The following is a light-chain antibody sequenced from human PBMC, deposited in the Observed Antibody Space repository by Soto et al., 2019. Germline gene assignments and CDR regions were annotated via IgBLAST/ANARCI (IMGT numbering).Light chain of an antibody. CDR1: QSVNSN. CDR3: QQYSKWPIT. J-gene: IGKJ5*01. V-gene: IGKV3-15*01. CDR2: GTS. Sequence: DMVMTQSPAILSVSPGDSATLSCRASQSVNSNYLAWYQQHPGQPPRLLIYGTSTRATGIPARFSGSGSGTEFSLTISSLQSEDFAVYYCQQYSKWPITFGQGTRVEIK.